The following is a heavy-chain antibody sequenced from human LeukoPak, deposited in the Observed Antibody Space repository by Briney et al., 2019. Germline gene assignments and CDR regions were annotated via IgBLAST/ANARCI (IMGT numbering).Heavy chain of an antibody. Sequence: GGSLRLSCAASGFTFSSYGMSWVRQAPGKGLEWVPLINKSDGSTYYADSVKGRFTISRDNSNNTLYLQMHGLRAEDTAVYYCAKALKGATCFDYWGQGTLVTVSS. CDR3: AKALKGATCFDY. CDR1: GFTFSSYG. V-gene: IGHV3-23*01. CDR2: INKSDGST. D-gene: IGHD1-26*01. J-gene: IGHJ4*02.